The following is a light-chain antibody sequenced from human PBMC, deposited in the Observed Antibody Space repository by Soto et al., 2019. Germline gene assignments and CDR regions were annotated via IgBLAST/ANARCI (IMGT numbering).Light chain of an antibody. V-gene: IGKV1-16*01. CDR2: AAS. J-gene: IGKJ2*01. CDR3: QQYNSYPYT. CDR1: QTIKNY. Sequence: DIQMTQSPSSLSASVGDRVTITCRASQTIKNYLNWYRQRPGKAPEFLIYAASTLQSGVPSRFSGSGSGTDFTLTISSLQTEDFATYYCQQYNSYPYTFGQGTKLEIK.